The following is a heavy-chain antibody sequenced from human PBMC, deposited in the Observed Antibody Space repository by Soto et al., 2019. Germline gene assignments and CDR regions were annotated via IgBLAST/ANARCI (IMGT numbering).Heavy chain of an antibody. V-gene: IGHV4-59*01. CDR3: AREGMVQGVSDYYYGMDV. CDR1: GGSISSYY. D-gene: IGHD3-10*01. J-gene: IGHJ6*02. CDR2: IYYSGST. Sequence: SETLALTCTVSGGSISSYYWSWIRQPPGKGLEWIGYIYYSGSTNYNPSLKSRVTISVDTSKNQFSLKLSSVTAADTAVYYCAREGMVQGVSDYYYGMDVWGQGTTVTVSS.